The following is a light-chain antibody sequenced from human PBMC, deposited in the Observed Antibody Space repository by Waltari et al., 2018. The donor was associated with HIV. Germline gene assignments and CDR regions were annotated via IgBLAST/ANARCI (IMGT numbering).Light chain of an antibody. CDR2: GAS. CDR3: QQYFDFPPT. Sequence: ALRMTQSPISLSASIGDKVTITCRASQDVSDSLAWYQKRPGKAPRLLIFGASTLQSGVPSRFSGSRSGPDFTHTIGCLQSEDFATYYCQQYFDFPPTFGPGTKVDF. J-gene: IGKJ3*01. V-gene: IGKV1-8*01. CDR1: QDVSDS.